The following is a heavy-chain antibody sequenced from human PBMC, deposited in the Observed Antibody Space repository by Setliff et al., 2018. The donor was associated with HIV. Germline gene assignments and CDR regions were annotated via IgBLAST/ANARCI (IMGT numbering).Heavy chain of an antibody. CDR3: ARDRPRGGGSLDAFDI. CDR2: ISSSSSYI. J-gene: IGHJ4*02. V-gene: IGHV3-21*01. CDR1: GFTFSSYS. D-gene: IGHD1-26*01. Sequence: GGSLRLSCAASGFTFSSYSMNWVRQAPGKGLEWVSSISSSSSYIYYADSVKGRFTISRDNAKNSLYLQMNSLRAEDTAVYYCARDRPRGGGSLDAFDIWGQGTLVTVSS.